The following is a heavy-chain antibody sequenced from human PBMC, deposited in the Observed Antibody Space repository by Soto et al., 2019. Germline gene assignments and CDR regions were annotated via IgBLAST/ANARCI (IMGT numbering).Heavy chain of an antibody. Sequence: GGSLRLSCAASGFTFSSYAMSWVRQAPGKGLEWVSAISGSGGSTYYADSVKGRFTISRDNSKNTLYLQMNSLRAEDTAVYYCAKDGGQKVTMIVVVWGWFDHWGQGTLVTVSS. V-gene: IGHV3-23*01. D-gene: IGHD3-22*01. CDR3: AKDGGQKVTMIVVVWGWFDH. CDR2: ISGSGGST. CDR1: GFTFSSYA. J-gene: IGHJ5*02.